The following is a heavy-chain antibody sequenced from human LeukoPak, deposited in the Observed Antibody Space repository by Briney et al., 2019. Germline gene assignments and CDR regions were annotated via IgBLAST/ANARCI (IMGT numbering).Heavy chain of an antibody. D-gene: IGHD2-8*01. CDR3: ARAGPGIVLMVYAVPHDAFDI. V-gene: IGHV4-39*07. CDR1: GGSISSSSYY. J-gene: IGHJ3*02. CDR2: IYYSGST. Sequence: PSETLSLTCTVSGGSISSSSYYWGWIRQPPGKGLEWIGSIYYSGSTYYNPSLKSRVTISVDTSKNQFSLKLSSVTAADTAVYYCARAGPGIVLMVYAVPHDAFDIWGQGTMVTVSS.